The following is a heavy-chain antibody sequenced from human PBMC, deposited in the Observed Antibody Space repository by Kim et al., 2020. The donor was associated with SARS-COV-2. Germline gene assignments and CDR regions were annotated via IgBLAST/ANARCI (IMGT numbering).Heavy chain of an antibody. CDR2: INHSGST. V-gene: IGHV4-34*01. CDR3: ARGFSSGMVRGVLYYYYYGMDV. CDR1: GGSFSGYY. Sequence: SETLSLTCAVYGGSFSGYYWSWIRQPPGKGLEWIGEINHSGSTNYNPSLKSRVTISVDTSKNQFSLKLSSVTAADTAVYYCARGFSSGMVRGVLYYYYYGMDVWGQGTTVTVSS. J-gene: IGHJ6*02. D-gene: IGHD3-10*01.